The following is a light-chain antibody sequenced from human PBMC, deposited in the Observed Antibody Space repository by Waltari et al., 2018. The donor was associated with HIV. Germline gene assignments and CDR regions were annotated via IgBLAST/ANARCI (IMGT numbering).Light chain of an antibody. Sequence: QSALTQPASVSGSPGQSITISCPGTTKDIGNYDYVSWYQHRPGKAPKLLIYDVTNRPSGVSARFSGSKSGNTASLSISGLQAEDEADYFCSSYRTYGTLVFGGGTKVTVL. V-gene: IGLV2-14*01. CDR2: DVT. CDR1: TKDIGNYDY. CDR3: SSYRTYGTLV. J-gene: IGLJ3*02.